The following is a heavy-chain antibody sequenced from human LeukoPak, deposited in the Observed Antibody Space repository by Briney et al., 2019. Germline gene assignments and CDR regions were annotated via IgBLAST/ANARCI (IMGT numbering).Heavy chain of an antibody. Sequence: PGGSLRLSCAASGFTFSSYGMHWVRQAPGMGLEWVAVIWSDGNNKEHGDSVKGRFTISRDNSKNTLYLQMNSLRAEDTAMYYCARDYCSSISCMDAWGQGTTVTVSS. J-gene: IGHJ6*02. V-gene: IGHV3-33*01. CDR3: ARDYCSSISCMDA. D-gene: IGHD2-2*01. CDR2: IWSDGNNK. CDR1: GFTFSSYG.